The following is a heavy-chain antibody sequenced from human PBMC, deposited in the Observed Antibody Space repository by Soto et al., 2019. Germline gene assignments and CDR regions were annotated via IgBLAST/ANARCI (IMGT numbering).Heavy chain of an antibody. Sequence: SETLSLTCTVSGGSVSSGSYYWSWIRQPPGKGLEWIGYIYYSGSTNYNPSLKSRVTISVDTSKNQFSLKLSSVTAADTAVYYCARKGDSGYYYKGPAPGDYYYGMDVWGQGTTVTVSS. CDR2: IYYSGST. D-gene: IGHD3-22*01. V-gene: IGHV4-61*01. CDR3: ARKGDSGYYYKGPAPGDYYYGMDV. CDR1: GGSVSSGSYY. J-gene: IGHJ6*02.